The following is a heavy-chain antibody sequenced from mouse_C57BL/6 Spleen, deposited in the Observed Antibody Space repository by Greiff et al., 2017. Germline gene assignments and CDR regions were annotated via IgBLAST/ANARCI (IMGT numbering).Heavy chain of an antibody. V-gene: IGHV1-82*01. D-gene: IGHD2-1*01. Sequence: VQLQQSGPELVKPGASVKISCKASGYAFSSSWMNWVKQRPGKGLEWIGRIYPGDGDTNYNGKFKGKATLTADKSSSTAYMQLSSLTSEDSAVYFGASYGNFAYWGQGTLVTVSA. J-gene: IGHJ3*01. CDR1: GYAFSSSW. CDR3: ASYGNFAY. CDR2: IYPGDGDT.